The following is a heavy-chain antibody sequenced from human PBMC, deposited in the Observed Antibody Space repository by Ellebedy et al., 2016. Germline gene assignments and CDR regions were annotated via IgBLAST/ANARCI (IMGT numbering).Heavy chain of an antibody. CDR3: ARRRLRFISYFAMDV. D-gene: IGHD2-21*02. CDR1: GYIFTTFS. Sequence: ASVKVSCXASGYIFTTFSITWVRQATGQGLEWMGFVNNFSGNTKFAQKFQGRVTMTSNPSISTAYMELSSLISEVSAVYYCARRRLRFISYFAMDVWGQGTTVTVSS. V-gene: IGHV1-8*02. CDR2: VNNFSGNT. J-gene: IGHJ6*02.